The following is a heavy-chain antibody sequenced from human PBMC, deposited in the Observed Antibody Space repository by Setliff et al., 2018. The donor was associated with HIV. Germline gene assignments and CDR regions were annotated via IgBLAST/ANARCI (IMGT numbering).Heavy chain of an antibody. CDR1: GGTFSSYA. CDR3: ARDVEHMMDV. CDR2: ISTYSGET. Sequence: ASVKVSCKASGGTFSSYAISWVRQAPGQGLEWMGWISTYSGETSYAQNLQGRVTLTTDTSTSTAYMELRSLRFDDTAVYYCARDVEHMMDVWGQGTTVTVSS. V-gene: IGHV1-18*01. J-gene: IGHJ6*02.